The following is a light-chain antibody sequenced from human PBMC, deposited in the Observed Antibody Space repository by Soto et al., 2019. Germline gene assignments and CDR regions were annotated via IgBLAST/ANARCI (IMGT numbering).Light chain of an antibody. Sequence: QSVLTQPASVSGSPGQSITISCTGTSSDVGGYNYVSWYQHHPGKAPKLIIFDVSNRPSGVSNPFSGSKSGNTASLTISALQPEAEADYYCSSYTTSNTRQIVFGTGTKLTVL. CDR1: SSDVGGYNY. J-gene: IGLJ1*01. CDR3: SSYTTSNTRQIV. V-gene: IGLV2-14*03. CDR2: DVS.